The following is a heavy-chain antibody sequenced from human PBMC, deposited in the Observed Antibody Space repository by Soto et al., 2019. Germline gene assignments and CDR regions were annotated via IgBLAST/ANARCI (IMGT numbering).Heavy chain of an antibody. CDR2: IYHNGGT. V-gene: IGHV4-30-2*01. D-gene: IGHD1-1*01. Sequence: SETLSLTCAVSGDSISSGGYYWSWIRQPPGKGLEWIGYIYHNGGTYYNPSLKSRVTISVERSKNQFSLKLTSVTAADTAVFYCARSDAYNSFDYWGQGILVTVSS. CDR1: GDSISSGGYY. J-gene: IGHJ4*02. CDR3: ARSDAYNSFDY.